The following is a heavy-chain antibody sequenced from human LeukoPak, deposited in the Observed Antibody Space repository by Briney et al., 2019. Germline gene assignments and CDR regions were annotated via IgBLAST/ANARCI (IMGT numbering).Heavy chain of an antibody. CDR1: GFTFSSYS. Sequence: GGSLRLSCAASGFTFSSYSMNWVRQAPGKGLEWVSYISSSSSTIYYADSVKGRFTISRDNAKNSLYLQMNSLRAEDTAVYYCAKVPNYYDSSGYFDYWGQGTLVTVSS. CDR3: AKVPNYYDSSGYFDY. CDR2: ISSSSSTI. D-gene: IGHD3-22*01. J-gene: IGHJ4*02. V-gene: IGHV3-48*01.